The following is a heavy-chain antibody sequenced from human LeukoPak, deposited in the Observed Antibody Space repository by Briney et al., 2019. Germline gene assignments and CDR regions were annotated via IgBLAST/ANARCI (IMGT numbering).Heavy chain of an antibody. CDR2: IKQDGSEK. J-gene: IGHJ4*02. D-gene: IGHD4-17*01. Sequence: GGSLRLSCAASGFTFSSYWMSWVRQAPGKGLEWVANIKQDGSEKYYLDSVKGRFTISRDNAKNSLYLQMNSLSAEDTAVYYCARELLMVTTLDYWGQGTLVTVSS. V-gene: IGHV3-7*03. CDR1: GFTFSSYW. CDR3: ARELLMVTTLDY.